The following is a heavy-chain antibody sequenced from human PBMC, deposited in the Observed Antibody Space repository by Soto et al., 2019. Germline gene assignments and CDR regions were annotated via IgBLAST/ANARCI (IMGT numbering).Heavy chain of an antibody. V-gene: IGHV1-69*13. CDR2: IIPIFGTA. Sequence: SVKVSCKASGGTFSSYATSWVRQAPGQGLEWMGGIIPIFGTANYAQKFQGRVTITADESTSTAYMELSSLRSEDTAVYYCARVLLWFGELGYWGQGTLVTVSS. D-gene: IGHD3-10*01. CDR3: ARVLLWFGELGY. CDR1: GGTFSSYA. J-gene: IGHJ4*02.